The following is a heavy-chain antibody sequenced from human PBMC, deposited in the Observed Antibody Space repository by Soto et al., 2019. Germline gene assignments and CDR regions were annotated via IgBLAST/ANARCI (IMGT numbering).Heavy chain of an antibody. CDR1: GGSFSGYD. D-gene: IGHD1-26*01. J-gene: IGHJ4*02. V-gene: IGHV4-34*01. CDR2: INHSAST. CDR3: ARLGAEVDY. Sequence: PSETLSLTCAVYGGSFSGYDWSLIRQPPGKGLECIWEINHSASTNYNTSLKSRVTISVDTSKNQFSLKLSSVTAADTAVYYCARLGAEVDYWGQGTLVTVSS.